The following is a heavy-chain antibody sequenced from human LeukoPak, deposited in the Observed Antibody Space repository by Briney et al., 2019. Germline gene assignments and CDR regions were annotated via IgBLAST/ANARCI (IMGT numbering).Heavy chain of an antibody. CDR1: ACSFTSYW. V-gene: IGHV5-10-1*01. J-gene: IGHJ5*02. CDR2: IDPSDSYT. CDR3: ERQKAPGSPLDP. Sequence: GASRLISCKGSACSFTSYWISWGRQMPGKGLEWMGRIDPSDSYTNYSPSFQGHVTISVDTSISTSYLQWSTLKASDTAIYYCERQKAPGSPLDPWGRGTVFTVSS.